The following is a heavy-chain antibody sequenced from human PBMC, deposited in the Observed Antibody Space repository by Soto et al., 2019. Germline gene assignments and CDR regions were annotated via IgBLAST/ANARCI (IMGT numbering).Heavy chain of an antibody. V-gene: IGHV3-30-3*01. J-gene: IGHJ4*02. Sequence: PGGSLRLSCAASGFTFSSYAMHWVRQAPGKGLEWVAVISYDGSNKYYADSVKGRFTISRDNSKNTLYLQMNSLRAEDTAVYYCARAEDSSGWSYYFDYWGQGTLVTVSS. D-gene: IGHD6-19*01. CDR2: ISYDGSNK. CDR1: GFTFSSYA. CDR3: ARAEDSSGWSYYFDY.